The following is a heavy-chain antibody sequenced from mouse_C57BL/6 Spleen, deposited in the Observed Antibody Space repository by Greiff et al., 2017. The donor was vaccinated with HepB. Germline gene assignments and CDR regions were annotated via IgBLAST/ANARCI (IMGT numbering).Heavy chain of an antibody. J-gene: IGHJ2*01. CDR2: INPSSGYT. CDR3: ARWDTTVVAAFDY. V-gene: IGHV1-7*01. Sequence: VQLQQSGAELAKPGASVKLSCKASGYTFTSYWMHWVKQRPGQGLEWIGYINPSSGYTKYNQKFKDKATLTADKSSSTAYMQLSSLTYEDSAVYYCARWDTTVVAAFDYWGQGTTLTVSS. D-gene: IGHD1-1*01. CDR1: GYTFTSYW.